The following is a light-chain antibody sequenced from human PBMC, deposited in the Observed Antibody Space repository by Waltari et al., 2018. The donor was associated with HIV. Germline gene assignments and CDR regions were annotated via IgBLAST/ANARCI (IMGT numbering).Light chain of an antibody. J-gene: IGLJ2*01. CDR1: SSDVGGYHY. Sequence: QSALTQPPPASGSPAQSVTISCTGTSSDVGGYHYVSWYQQHPGKAPKLMISEVSKRPSGVPDRFSGSKSGNTASLTVSGLQAEDEADYYCNSYAGSNNVVFGGGTKVTVL. CDR3: NSYAGSNNVV. CDR2: EVS. V-gene: IGLV2-8*01.